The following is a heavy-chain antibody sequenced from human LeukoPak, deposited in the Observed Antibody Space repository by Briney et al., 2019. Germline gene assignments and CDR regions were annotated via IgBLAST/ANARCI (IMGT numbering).Heavy chain of an antibody. CDR1: DFTFRTYS. J-gene: IGHJ4*02. Sequence: GGSLRLSCAASDFTFRTYSMIWARQTAGTGLEWISYISSGGGVTHYAESVKGRFSISRDNAKNSLYLQMNSLRDEDTAVYYCAVGIAATRRYFDYWGQGTLVTVSS. CDR2: ISSGGGVT. D-gene: IGHD6-25*01. V-gene: IGHV3-48*02. CDR3: AVGIAATRRYFDY.